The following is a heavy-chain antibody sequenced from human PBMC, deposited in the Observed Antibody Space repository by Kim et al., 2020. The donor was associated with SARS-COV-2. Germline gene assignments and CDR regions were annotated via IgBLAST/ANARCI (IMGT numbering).Heavy chain of an antibody. J-gene: IGHJ4*02. CDR2: INGDGTNT. V-gene: IGHV3-74*01. CDR3: ARDRGGYYPGY. D-gene: IGHD3-3*01. CDR1: GFTFSTYW. Sequence: GGSLRLSCAASGFTFSTYWMHWVRQAPGKGLVWVSRINGDGTNTWYADSLKGRFTISRDNAKNTLYLQMNSLRAEDTAVYYCARDRGGYYPGYWGQGTLVTVSS.